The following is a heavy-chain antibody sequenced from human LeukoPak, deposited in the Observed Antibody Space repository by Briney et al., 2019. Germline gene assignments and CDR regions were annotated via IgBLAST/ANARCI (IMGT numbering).Heavy chain of an antibody. CDR3: ARHIAAANWFDP. D-gene: IGHD6-13*01. Sequence: SETLSLTCTVSGGSISSYYWSWIRQPPGKGLEWIGYIYTSGSTNYNPSLKSRVTISVDTSKNQFSLKLSPVTAADTAVYYYARHIAAANWFDPWGQGTLVTVSS. J-gene: IGHJ5*02. V-gene: IGHV4-4*09. CDR1: GGSISSYY. CDR2: IYTSGST.